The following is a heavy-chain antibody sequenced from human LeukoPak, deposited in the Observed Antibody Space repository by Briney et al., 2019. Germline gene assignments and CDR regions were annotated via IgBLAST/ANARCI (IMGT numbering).Heavy chain of an antibody. D-gene: IGHD2-2*01. V-gene: IGHV3-23*01. CDR2: ISGSGAMS. CDR3: AKEGGYCSSTSCGAFDI. CDR1: GFTFSSYA. Sequence: GGSLRLSCAASGFTFSSYAMSWVRQAPGKGLEWVSDISGSGAMSYYADSVKGRFTISRDNSKNTLYLQMNSLRAEDTAVYYCAKEGGYCSSTSCGAFDIRGQGTMVTVSS. J-gene: IGHJ3*02.